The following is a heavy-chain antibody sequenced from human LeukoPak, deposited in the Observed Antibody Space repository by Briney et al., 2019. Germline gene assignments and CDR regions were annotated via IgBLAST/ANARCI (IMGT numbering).Heavy chain of an antibody. CDR2: ISGSGGST. D-gene: IGHD3-22*01. V-gene: IGHV3-23*01. CDR3: AKGGEIVVVITNDAFDI. CDR1: GFTFSSYA. J-gene: IGHJ3*02. Sequence: GGSLRLSCAASGFTFSSYAMSWVRQAPGKGLEWVSAISGSGGSTYYADSVKGRFPISRDNSKNTLYLQMNSLRAEDTAVYYCAKGGEIVVVITNDAFDIWGQGTMVTVSS.